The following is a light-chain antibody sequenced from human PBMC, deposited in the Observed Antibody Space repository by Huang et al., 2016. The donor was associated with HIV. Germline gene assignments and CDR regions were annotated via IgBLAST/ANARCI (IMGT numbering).Light chain of an antibody. J-gene: IGKJ4*01. CDR1: QSVETY. CDR3: QQRSSWPLT. V-gene: IGKV3-11*01. Sequence: VLTQSPFTLSMSPGQRATLSCKTSQSVETYLAWYQQRPGQGPRLLIYDVSNRATGVPTRFSGAGSGTDFTLISDKLAPEDVALYFCQQRSSWPLTFGGGTRVE. CDR2: DVS.